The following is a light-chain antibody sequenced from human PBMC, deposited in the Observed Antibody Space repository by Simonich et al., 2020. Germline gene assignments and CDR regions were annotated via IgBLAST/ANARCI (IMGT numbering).Light chain of an antibody. V-gene: IGLV4-69*01. CDR3: QTWGTGIV. J-gene: IGLJ3*02. CDR2: LNSDGSH. Sequence: QLVLTQSPSASASLGASVKLTCTLSSGHSSYAIAWQQQQPEKGPRYLMKLNSDGSHSKGDGIPDRFSGSSAGAERYLTISRLRSEDEADYYCQTWGTGIVFGGGTKLTVL. CDR1: SGHSSYA.